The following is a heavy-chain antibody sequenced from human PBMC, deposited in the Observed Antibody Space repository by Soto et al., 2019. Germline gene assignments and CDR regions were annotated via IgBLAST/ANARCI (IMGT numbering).Heavy chain of an antibody. Sequence: QVQLVESGGGVVQPGRSLRLSCAASGFTFSSYAMHWVRQAPGKGLEWVAVISYDGSNKYYAESVKGRFTISRDNSKNTLYLQMNSLRAEDTAVYYCARAFGSGSYYKKGSDYWGQGTLVTVSS. D-gene: IGHD3-10*01. J-gene: IGHJ4*02. CDR3: ARAFGSGSYYKKGSDY. CDR2: ISYDGSNK. V-gene: IGHV3-30-3*01. CDR1: GFTFSSYA.